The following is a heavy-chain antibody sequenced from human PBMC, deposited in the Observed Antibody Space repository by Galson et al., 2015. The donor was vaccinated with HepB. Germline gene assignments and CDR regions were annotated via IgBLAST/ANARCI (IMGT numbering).Heavy chain of an antibody. CDR1: GFTFTNYW. CDR3: VRDDSDSSTDAFDI. V-gene: IGHV3-7*01. CDR2: IKQDGSKM. J-gene: IGHJ3*02. D-gene: IGHD1-26*01. Sequence: SLRLSCAASGFTFTNYWMSWVRQAPGKGLEWVADIKQDGSKMYYVDSVKGRFTISRDNAKNSLFLQMNSLRVEDTAVYFCVRDDSDSSTDAFDIWGQGTTVIVSS.